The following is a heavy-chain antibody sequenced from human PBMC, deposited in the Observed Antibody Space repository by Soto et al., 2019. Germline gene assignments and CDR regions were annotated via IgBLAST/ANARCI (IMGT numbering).Heavy chain of an antibody. D-gene: IGHD5-12*01. J-gene: IGHJ6*02. CDR3: ARGYRAAATSYYYGMDV. Sequence: SVKVSCKASGGTFSSYAISWVRQAPVQGLEWMGGIIPIFGTANYAQKFQGRVTITADKSTSTAYMELSSLRSEDTAVYYCARGYRAAATSYYYGMDVWGQGTTVTVSS. CDR2: IIPIFGTA. V-gene: IGHV1-69*06. CDR1: GGTFSSYA.